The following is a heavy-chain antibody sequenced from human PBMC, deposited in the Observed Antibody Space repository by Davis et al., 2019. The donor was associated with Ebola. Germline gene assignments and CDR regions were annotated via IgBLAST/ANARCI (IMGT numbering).Heavy chain of an antibody. CDR3: AREAIVVVLVANPRWVWFDP. V-gene: IGHV4-38-2*02. Sequence: SETLSLTCTVSGYSISSGYYWGWIRQSPGKGLEWIGSTYHSESIYYNPSLKSRVTISVDTSKNQFSLRLSSVTAADTAVYYCAREAIVVVLVANPRWVWFDPWGQGTLVTVSS. J-gene: IGHJ5*02. D-gene: IGHD2-15*01. CDR2: TYHSESI. CDR1: GYSISSGYY.